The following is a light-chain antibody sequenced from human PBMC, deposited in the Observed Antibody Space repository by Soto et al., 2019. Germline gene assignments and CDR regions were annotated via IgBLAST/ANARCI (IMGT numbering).Light chain of an antibody. J-gene: IGKJ5*01. CDR2: GAS. CDR3: QQYENSPIT. Sequence: VLTQSPDTLSVSPGERATLSCRACQSVSSNLAWYQQKPGQAPRLLIYGASSRATGIPDRFSGTGSETDFTLTINRLEPEDFAVYYCQQYENSPITFGQGTRLEIK. V-gene: IGKV3-20*01. CDR1: QSVSSN.